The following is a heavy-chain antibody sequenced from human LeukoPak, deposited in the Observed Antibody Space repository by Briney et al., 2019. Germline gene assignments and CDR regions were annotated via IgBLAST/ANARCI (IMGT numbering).Heavy chain of an antibody. CDR3: AKDGPYSGSYYYSY. D-gene: IGHD1-26*01. V-gene: IGHV3-23*01. J-gene: IGHJ4*02. Sequence: PGGSLRLSCAASGFTVSSNYMSWVRQAPGKGLEWVSAISGSGGSTYYADSVKGRFTISRDNSKNTLYLQMNSLRAEDTAVYYCAKDGPYSGSYYYSYWGQGTLVTVSS. CDR1: GFTVSSNY. CDR2: ISGSGGST.